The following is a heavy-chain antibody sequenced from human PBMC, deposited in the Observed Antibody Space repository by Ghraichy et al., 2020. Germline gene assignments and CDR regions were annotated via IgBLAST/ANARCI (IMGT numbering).Heavy chain of an antibody. CDR1: GGSISSYY. Sequence: ETMSLTCTVSGGSISSYYWSWIRQPPGMGLEWIGYIYYSGNTNYNPSLKSRVAISRDTSKTQFSLRLTSVTAADTAVYYCARGLYGSNWYAVDFWGQGTLVTVSS. CDR2: IYYSGNT. V-gene: IGHV4-59*01. D-gene: IGHD6-13*01. CDR3: ARGLYGSNWYAVDF. J-gene: IGHJ4*02.